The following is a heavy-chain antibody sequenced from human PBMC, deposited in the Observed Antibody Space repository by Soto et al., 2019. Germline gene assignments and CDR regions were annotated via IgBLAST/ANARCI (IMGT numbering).Heavy chain of an antibody. J-gene: IGHJ4*02. Sequence: EVQLVESGGGLVKPGGSLRLSCAASGFTFSSYSMNWVRQAPGKGLEWVSSISSSSSYIYYADSVKGRFTISRDNAKNSLILRMNSLRAEDTAVYSCARVSYGGGDFDYWGQGTLVTVSS. V-gene: IGHV3-21*01. CDR1: GFTFSSYS. D-gene: IGHD3-10*01. CDR3: ARVSYGGGDFDY. CDR2: ISSSSSYI.